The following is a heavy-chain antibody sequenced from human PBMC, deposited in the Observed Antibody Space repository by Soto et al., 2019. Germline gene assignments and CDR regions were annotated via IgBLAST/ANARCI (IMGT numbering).Heavy chain of an antibody. V-gene: IGHV3-30*18. D-gene: IGHD6-19*01. Sequence: QVQLVESGGGVVQPGRSLRLSCAASGFTFSSYGMHWVRQAPGKGLEWVAVISYDGSNKYYADSVKGRFTISRDNSKNTLYLQMNSLRAEDTAVYYCAKDQTDRSGWYSRGYFDYWGQGTLVTVSS. CDR1: GFTFSSYG. CDR2: ISYDGSNK. J-gene: IGHJ4*02. CDR3: AKDQTDRSGWYSRGYFDY.